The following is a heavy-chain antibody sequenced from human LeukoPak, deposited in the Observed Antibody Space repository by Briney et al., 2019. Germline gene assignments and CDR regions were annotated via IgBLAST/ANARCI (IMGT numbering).Heavy chain of an antibody. V-gene: IGHV1-3*01. Sequence: ASVKVSCKASGYTFRSYDMYWVRQAPGQRLEWMGWIIVGNGNTKYSQKFQGRVIITTDTSASTVYMELSSLRSEDTAVYYCARDAVVGTGIAFDVWGQGTMVTVSS. CDR2: IIVGNGNT. CDR1: GYTFRSYD. J-gene: IGHJ3*01. D-gene: IGHD4-23*01. CDR3: ARDAVVGTGIAFDV.